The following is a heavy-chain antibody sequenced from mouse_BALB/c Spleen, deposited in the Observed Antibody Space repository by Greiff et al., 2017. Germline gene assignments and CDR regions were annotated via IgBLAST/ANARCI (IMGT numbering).Heavy chain of an antibody. CDR1: GFTFSSYA. Sequence: EVKLMESGGGLVKPGGSLKLSCAASGFTFSSYAMSWVRQTPEKRLEWVATISSGGSYTYYPDSVKGRITISRDNAKTTQYLQMSSLRSEDTAMYYCARQGAATYAMDYWGQGTSVTVSS. D-gene: IGHD1-2*01. V-gene: IGHV5-9-3*01. J-gene: IGHJ4*01. CDR2: ISSGGSYT. CDR3: ARQGAATYAMDY.